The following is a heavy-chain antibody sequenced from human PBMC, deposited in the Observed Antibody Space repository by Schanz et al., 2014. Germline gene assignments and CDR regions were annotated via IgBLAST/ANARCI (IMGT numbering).Heavy chain of an antibody. CDR2: ISANNGNT. D-gene: IGHD3-22*01. CDR3: ARGSYSSSYYQYGMDV. CDR1: GYTFSSYG. V-gene: IGHV1-18*04. Sequence: QVQVIQSGPEVKKPGASVKVSCKASGYTFSSYGISWVRQAPGQGLEWMGWISANNGNTNKAQKLQGRVTMTTDTSTRTAYMELRSLRSDDTAVYYCARGSYSSSYYQYGMDVWGQGTTVTVSS. J-gene: IGHJ6*02.